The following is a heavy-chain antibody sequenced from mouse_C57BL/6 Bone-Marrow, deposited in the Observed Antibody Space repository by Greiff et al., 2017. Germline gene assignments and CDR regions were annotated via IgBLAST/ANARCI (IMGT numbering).Heavy chain of an antibody. CDR1: GYTFTSYG. J-gene: IGHJ4*01. Sequence: VQLQQSGAELARPGASVKLSCKASGYTFTSYGISWVKQRTGQGLEWIGEIYPRSGNTYYNEKFKGKDTLTADKSSSTAYMELRSLTSEDPAVYFCASQGAIYYDYRYYYAMDYWGQGTSVTVSS. D-gene: IGHD2-4*01. V-gene: IGHV1-81*01. CDR2: IYPRSGNT. CDR3: ASQGAIYYDYRYYYAMDY.